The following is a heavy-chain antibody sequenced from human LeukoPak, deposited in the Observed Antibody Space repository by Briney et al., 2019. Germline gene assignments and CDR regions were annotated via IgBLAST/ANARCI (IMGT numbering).Heavy chain of an antibody. CDR1: GITVSRNH. J-gene: IGHJ1*01. V-gene: IGHV3-66*02. D-gene: IGHD2-2*02. CDR2: IYSGGET. Sequence: GGSLRLSXAASGITVSRNHMSWVRQAPGKGLEWVSVIYSGGETYYAESVKGRSNISRDNSKNTLYLQMNSLRDEDTAVYYCARDQCTSASCYSNWGQGTLVTVSS. CDR3: ARDQCTSASCYSN.